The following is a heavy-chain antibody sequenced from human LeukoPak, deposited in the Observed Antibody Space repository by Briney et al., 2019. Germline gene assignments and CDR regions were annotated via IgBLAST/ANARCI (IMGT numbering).Heavy chain of an antibody. J-gene: IGHJ4*02. D-gene: IGHD4-17*01. Sequence: SETLSLTCSVSGGSISSTAYYWGWIRQPPGRGLEWIGSIYYTGITYYNPSLKSRVTISLDTSRNQFSLKLNSVTAPETAVYYCVGRRGDGDYRPEYWGQGTLVTVSS. CDR3: VGRRGDGDYRPEY. CDR2: IYYTGIT. CDR1: GGSISSTAYY. V-gene: IGHV4-39*01.